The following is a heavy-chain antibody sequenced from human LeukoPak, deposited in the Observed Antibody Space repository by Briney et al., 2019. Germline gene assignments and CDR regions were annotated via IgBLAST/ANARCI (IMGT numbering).Heavy chain of an antibody. V-gene: IGHV4-39*07. Sequence: PSETLSLTCTVSGGSISSSSYYWGWIRQPPGKGLEWIGSIYYSGSMYYNPSLKSRVTISVDRSRNQFSLKLSSVTAADTAVYYCARELQSAPYFDYWGQGTLVTVSS. J-gene: IGHJ4*02. CDR1: GGSISSSSYY. D-gene: IGHD5-24*01. CDR3: ARELQSAPYFDY. CDR2: IYYSGSM.